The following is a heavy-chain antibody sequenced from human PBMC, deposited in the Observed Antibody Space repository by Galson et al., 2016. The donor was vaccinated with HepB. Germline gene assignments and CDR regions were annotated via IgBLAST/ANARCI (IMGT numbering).Heavy chain of an antibody. Sequence: SLRLSCAASGFNFSSHAMSWVRQAPGKGLEWVSTISDGGGTYYADSVKGRFTISRDRSKKTLYLQMDSLRAEDTAVYYCAMYMTAVGGVAFDYWGQGTLVTVSS. J-gene: IGHJ4*02. CDR2: ISDGGGT. CDR1: GFNFSSHA. V-gene: IGHV3-23*01. CDR3: AMYMTAVGGVAFDY. D-gene: IGHD4-23*01.